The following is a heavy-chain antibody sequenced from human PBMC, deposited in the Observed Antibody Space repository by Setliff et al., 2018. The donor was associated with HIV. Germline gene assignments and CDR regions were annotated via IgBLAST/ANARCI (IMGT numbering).Heavy chain of an antibody. CDR3: ARRRSGSPFDY. CDR1: GGSISSGSYY. V-gene: IGHV4-61*09. D-gene: IGHD1-26*01. J-gene: IGHJ4*02. CDR2: IYSSGST. Sequence: SETLSLTCTVSGGSISSGSYYWSWIRQPAGEGLEWIGHIYSSGSTNYNPSLKSRVTISVDTSKNQFSLKLSSVTAADTAVYYCARRRSGSPFDYWGQGTLVTSPQ.